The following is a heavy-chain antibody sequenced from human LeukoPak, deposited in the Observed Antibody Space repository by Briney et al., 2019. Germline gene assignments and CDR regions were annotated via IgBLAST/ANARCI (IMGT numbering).Heavy chain of an antibody. J-gene: IGHJ4*02. CDR1: GFTFSSYG. D-gene: IGHD2-21*01. Sequence: GGSLRLSCAASGFTFSSYGMHWVRQTPGKGLEWVSSITSSSTYIYYADSVKGRFTIFRDNAKNSLYLQMNSLEAEDTAVYYCARGPGGLRSPYYYFTDWGQGTLVTVSS. CDR3: ARGPGGLRSPYYYFTD. CDR2: ITSSSTYI. V-gene: IGHV3-21*01.